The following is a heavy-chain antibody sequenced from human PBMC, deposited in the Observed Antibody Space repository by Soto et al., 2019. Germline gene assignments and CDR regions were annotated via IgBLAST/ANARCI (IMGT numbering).Heavy chain of an antibody. D-gene: IGHD3-3*01. V-gene: IGHV3-11*01. CDR3: ARDPSFWSGYYAEVYYYGMDV. CDR1: GFTFSDYY. Sequence: QVQLVESGGGLVKPGGSLRLSCAASGFTFSDYYMSWIRQAPGKGLEWVSYISSSGSTIYYADSVKGRFTISRDNAKNSLYLQMNSLRAEDTAVYYCARDPSFWSGYYAEVYYYGMDVWGQGTTVTVSS. J-gene: IGHJ6*02. CDR2: ISSSGSTI.